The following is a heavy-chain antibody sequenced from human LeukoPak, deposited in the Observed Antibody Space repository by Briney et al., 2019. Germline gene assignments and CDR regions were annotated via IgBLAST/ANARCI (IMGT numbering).Heavy chain of an antibody. Sequence: GGSLRLSCAASGFTFSIYDIHWVRQAPGKGLEWVSVIYSGGSTYYADSVKGRFTISRDNSKNTLYLQMNSLRAEDTAVYYCARAGGYYDSSGYSVYWGQGTLVTVSS. CDR3: ARAGGYYDSSGYSVY. J-gene: IGHJ4*02. CDR2: IYSGGST. V-gene: IGHV3-53*01. D-gene: IGHD3-22*01. CDR1: GFTFSIYD.